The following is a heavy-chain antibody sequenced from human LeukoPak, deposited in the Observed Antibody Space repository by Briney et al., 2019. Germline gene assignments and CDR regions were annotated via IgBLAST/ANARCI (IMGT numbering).Heavy chain of an antibody. D-gene: IGHD3-22*01. V-gene: IGHV3-21*01. CDR2: ISSSSSYI. CDR3: ARDSQGGYYGDY. J-gene: IGHJ4*02. CDR1: GFTFSSYS. Sequence: PGGSLRLSCAASGFTFSSYSMNWVRQAPGKGLEWVSSISSSSSYIYYADSVKGRFTISRDNAKSSLYLQMNSLRAEDTAVYYCARDSQGGYYGDYWGQGTLVTVSS.